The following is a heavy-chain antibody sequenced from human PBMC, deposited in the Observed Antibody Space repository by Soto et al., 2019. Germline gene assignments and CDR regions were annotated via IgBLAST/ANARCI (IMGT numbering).Heavy chain of an antibody. V-gene: IGHV4-34*01. CDR1: GGSFSGYY. Sequence: TSETLSLTCAVYGGSFSGYYWSWIRQPPGKGLEWIGEINHSGSTNYNPSLKSRVTISVDTSRNQFSLKLSSVTAADTAVYYCARIALIGYCSSTSCLYWFDPWGQGTLVTVSS. CDR2: INHSGST. CDR3: ARIALIGYCSSTSCLYWFDP. J-gene: IGHJ5*02. D-gene: IGHD2-2*01.